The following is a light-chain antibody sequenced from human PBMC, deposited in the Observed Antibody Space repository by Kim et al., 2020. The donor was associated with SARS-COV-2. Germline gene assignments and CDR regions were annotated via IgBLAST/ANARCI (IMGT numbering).Light chain of an antibody. CDR3: CSYAGSSTVV. J-gene: IGLJ2*01. CDR1: SSDVGDYNL. CDR2: EVT. Sequence: QSALTQPASVSGSPGQSITISCTGTSSDVGDYNLVSWYQQHPGKAPKLIIYEVTKWPSGVSNRFSGSKSDNTASLTISGLQAEDEADYYCCSYAGSSTVVFGGGTQLTVL. V-gene: IGLV2-23*02.